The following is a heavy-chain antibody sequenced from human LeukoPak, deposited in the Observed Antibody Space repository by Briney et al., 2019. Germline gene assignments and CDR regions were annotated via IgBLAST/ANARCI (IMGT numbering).Heavy chain of an antibody. J-gene: IGHJ4*02. Sequence: PGGSLRLSCAASGFPFSDYILDWVRQAPGKGLEWVSSISSSSSYIYYADSVKGRFTISRDNAKNSLYLQMNSLRAEDTAVYYCARDMLGASSTWGQGTLVTVSS. V-gene: IGHV3-21*01. CDR3: ARDMLGASST. CDR1: GFPFSDYI. CDR2: ISSSSSYI. D-gene: IGHD1-26*01.